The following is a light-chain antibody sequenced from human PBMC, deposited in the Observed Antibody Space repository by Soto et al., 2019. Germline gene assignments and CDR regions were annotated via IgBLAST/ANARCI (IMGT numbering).Light chain of an antibody. V-gene: IGKV3-20*01. CDR1: QSVNSNY. CDR2: GAS. J-gene: IGKJ1*01. CDR3: QQYGSSRWT. Sequence: EIVLTQSPGTLSLSPGERVTLSCRASQSVNSNYLAWYQQKPGQAPRLLIYGASSRATGIPDRFSGSGSGTDFTLTISRLEPEDCAVYYCQQYGSSRWTFGQGTKVEIK.